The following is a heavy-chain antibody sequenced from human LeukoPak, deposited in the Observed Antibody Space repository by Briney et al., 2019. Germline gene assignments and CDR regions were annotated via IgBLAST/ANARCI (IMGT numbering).Heavy chain of an antibody. CDR3: AKRRPRSEQQLSPRTNYFDY. Sequence: GGSLRLSCAASGFTFSSYWMSWVRQAPGKGLEWVSAINGGGGSTYYADSVKGRFTISRDNSKNTLYLQMNSLRAEDTAVYYCAKRRPRSEQQLSPRTNYFDYWGQGTLVTVSS. CDR1: GFTFSSYW. CDR2: INGGGGST. V-gene: IGHV3-23*01. J-gene: IGHJ4*02. D-gene: IGHD6-13*01.